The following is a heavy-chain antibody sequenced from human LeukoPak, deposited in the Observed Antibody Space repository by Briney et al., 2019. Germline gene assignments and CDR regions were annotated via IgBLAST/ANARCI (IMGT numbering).Heavy chain of an antibody. V-gene: IGHV1-24*01. CDR2: FDPEDGET. CDR1: GYTLTGLS. J-gene: IGHJ4*02. Sequence: ASVKVSCKVSGYTLTGLSMHWVRQAPGKGLEWMGGFDPEDGETIYAQKFQGRVTMTEDTSTDTAYMELSSLRSEDTAVYYCATGDYGSGSYPPHFDYWGQGTLVTVSS. D-gene: IGHD3-10*01. CDR3: ATGDYGSGSYPPHFDY.